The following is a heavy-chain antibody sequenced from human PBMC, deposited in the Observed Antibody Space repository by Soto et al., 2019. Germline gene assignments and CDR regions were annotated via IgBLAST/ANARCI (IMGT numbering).Heavy chain of an antibody. D-gene: IGHD6-19*01. CDR3: ARAYSGWVDY. J-gene: IGHJ4*02. CDR1: GGSFSGYY. CDR2: INHSGST. V-gene: IGHV4-34*01. Sequence: PSETLSLTCAVYGGSFSGYYWSWIRQPPGKGLEWIGEINHSGSTNYNPSLKSRVTISVDTSKNQFSLKLSSVTAADTAVYYYARAYSGWVDYWGQGTLVTVSS.